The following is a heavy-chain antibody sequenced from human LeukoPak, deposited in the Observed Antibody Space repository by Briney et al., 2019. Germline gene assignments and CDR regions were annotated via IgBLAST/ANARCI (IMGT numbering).Heavy chain of an antibody. V-gene: IGHV3-21*04. CDR1: GFTFSSYS. J-gene: IGHJ4*02. D-gene: IGHD3-22*01. Sequence: GGSLRLSCAASGFTFSSYSMNWVRQAPGKGLEWVSSISSSSSYIYYADSVKGRFTISRDNAKNSLYLQMNSLRVEDTAVYYCARHYYHGSGHGGYWGQGTLVTVSS. CDR3: ARHYYHGSGHGGY. CDR2: ISSSSSYI.